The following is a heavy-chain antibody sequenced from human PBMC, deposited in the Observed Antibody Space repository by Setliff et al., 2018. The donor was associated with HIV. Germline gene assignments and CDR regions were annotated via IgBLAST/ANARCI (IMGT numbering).Heavy chain of an antibody. CDR1: GFSFSSYT. V-gene: IGHV3-30*04. CDR2: ILYDGSNK. J-gene: IGHJ3*02. CDR3: ASSYPNYNYGNYDFWSGYYHDDAFDI. D-gene: IGHD3-3*01. Sequence: GGSLRLSCEASGFSFSSYTMNWVRQAPGKGLEWVAVILYDGSNKYYADSVKGRFTISRDNLKKRVYLQMSSLRAEDTAVYYCASSYPNYNYGNYDFWSGYYHDDAFDIWGQGTMVTVSS.